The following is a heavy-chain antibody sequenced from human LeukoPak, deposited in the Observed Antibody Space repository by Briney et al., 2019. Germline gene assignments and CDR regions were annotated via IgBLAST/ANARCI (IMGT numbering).Heavy chain of an antibody. CDR2: ISYDGSNK. V-gene: IGHV3-30*18. J-gene: IGHJ4*02. CDR1: GFTFSSYG. Sequence: GGSLRLSCAASGFTFSSYGMHWVRQAPGKGLGWVAVISYDGSNKYYADSVKGRFTISRGNSKNTLYLQMNSLRAEDTAVYYCAKGSSANVDWGQGTLVTVSS. CDR3: AKGSSANVD. D-gene: IGHD2-8*01.